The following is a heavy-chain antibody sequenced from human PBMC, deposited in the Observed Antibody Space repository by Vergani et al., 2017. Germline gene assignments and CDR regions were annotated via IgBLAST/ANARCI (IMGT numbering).Heavy chain of an antibody. CDR2: IWYDGSNK. J-gene: IGHJ6*02. D-gene: IGHD4-17*01. Sequence: QVQLVESGGGVVQPGRSLRLSCAASGFTFSSYGMHWVRQAPGKGLEWVAVIWYDGSNKYYADSLKGRFTISRDNSKNTLYLQMNSLRAEDTAVYYCARGIGDLPPYYYYYGMDVWGQGTLVTVSS. V-gene: IGHV3-33*01. CDR3: ARGIGDLPPYYYYYGMDV. CDR1: GFTFSSYG.